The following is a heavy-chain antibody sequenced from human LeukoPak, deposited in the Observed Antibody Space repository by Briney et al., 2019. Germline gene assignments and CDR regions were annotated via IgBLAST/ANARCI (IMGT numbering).Heavy chain of an antibody. CDR1: GYTFTSDG. CDR2: ICAYNGNT. CDR3: ARDEYYFGSGSYFYFDY. J-gene: IGHJ4*02. Sequence: ASVKVSCKASGYTFTSDGISWVRQAPGQGLEWMGWICAYNGNTNYAQKLQGRVTMTTDTSTSTAYMELRSLRTDDTAVYYCARDEYYFGSGSYFYFDYWGQGTLVTVSS. V-gene: IGHV1-18*01. D-gene: IGHD3-10*01.